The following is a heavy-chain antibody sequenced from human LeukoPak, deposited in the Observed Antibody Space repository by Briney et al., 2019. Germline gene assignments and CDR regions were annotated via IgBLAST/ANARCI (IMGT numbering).Heavy chain of an antibody. Sequence: GGSLRLSCAASGFTFSSYGMHWVRQAPGKGLEWVAVISYDGSNKYYADSVKGRFTISRDNSKNTLYLQMNSLRAEDTAVYYCAKDEADFWSGNPPFDYWGQGTLVTVSS. V-gene: IGHV3-30*18. CDR2: ISYDGSNK. CDR1: GFTFSSYG. CDR3: AKDEADFWSGNPPFDY. D-gene: IGHD3-3*01. J-gene: IGHJ4*02.